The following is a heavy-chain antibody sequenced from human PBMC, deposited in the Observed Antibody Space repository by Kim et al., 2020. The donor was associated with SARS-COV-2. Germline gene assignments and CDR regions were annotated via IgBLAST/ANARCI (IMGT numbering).Heavy chain of an antibody. V-gene: IGHV4-31*03. Sequence: SETLSLTCTVSGGSISSGGYYWSWIRQHPGKGLEWIGYIYYSGSTYYNPSLKSRVTISVDTSKNQFSLKLSSVTAADTAVYYCATINPDYYDSSGYQNFDYWGQGTLVTVSS. D-gene: IGHD3-22*01. CDR1: GGSISSGGYY. CDR2: IYYSGST. J-gene: IGHJ4*02. CDR3: ATINPDYYDSSGYQNFDY.